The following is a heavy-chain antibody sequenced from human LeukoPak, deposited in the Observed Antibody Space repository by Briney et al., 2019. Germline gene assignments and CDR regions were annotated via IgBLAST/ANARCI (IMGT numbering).Heavy chain of an antibody. D-gene: IGHD2-15*01. J-gene: IGHJ5*02. V-gene: IGHV4-34*01. CDR3: ARGPPGDIVVVVAAIEGFDA. Sequence: PSETLSLTCAVYGGSFSGYYWRWLRQPPGKALEWIGEINHSGSTNYNPSLKSRVTISVDTSKNQFSLKLSSVTAADTAVYYCARGPPGDIVVVVAAIEGFDAWGQGTLVTVSS. CDR1: GGSFSGYY. CDR2: INHSGST.